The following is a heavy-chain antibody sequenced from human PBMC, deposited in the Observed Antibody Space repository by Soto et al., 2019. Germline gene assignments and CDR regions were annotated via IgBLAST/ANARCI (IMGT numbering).Heavy chain of an antibody. CDR2: VYYTGFT. D-gene: IGHD2-21*01. CDR3: ARLPVVVIALGYFDP. J-gene: IGHJ5*02. Sequence: QLQLQESGPGLVKPSETLSLTCTVSGDSISSSYYWGWVRQPPGKGLECIGAVYYTGFTYYNPSLKSRLNISLDTSKNQFSLRLSSGTAADTAIYYCARLPVVVIALGYFDPWGPGTLVTVSS. V-gene: IGHV4-39*01. CDR1: GDSISSSYY.